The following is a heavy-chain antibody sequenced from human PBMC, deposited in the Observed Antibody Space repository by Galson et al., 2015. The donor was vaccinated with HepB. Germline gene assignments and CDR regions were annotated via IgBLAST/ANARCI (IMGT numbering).Heavy chain of an antibody. D-gene: IGHD1-26*01. CDR1: GFTFRSFG. Sequence: SLRLSCAASGFTFRSFGMHWVRQAPGKGLEWVTLISYDGSNIHYAESVKGRFTISRDNSKNTLYLQMNSLTPEDTAVYYCGKGSREIEDWGPGTLVTVSS. V-gene: IGHV3-30*18. CDR2: ISYDGSNI. CDR3: GKGSREIED. J-gene: IGHJ4*02.